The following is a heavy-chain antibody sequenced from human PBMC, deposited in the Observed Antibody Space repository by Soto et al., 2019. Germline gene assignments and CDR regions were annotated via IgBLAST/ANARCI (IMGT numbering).Heavy chain of an antibody. Sequence: GGSLRLSCAASGFTFSSYAMSWVRQAPGKGLEWVSAISGSGGSTYYADSVKGRFTISRDNSKNTLYLQMNSLRAEDTAVYYCASQFLTGDYYYYMDVWGKGTTVTVSS. CDR3: ASQFLTGDYYYYMDV. V-gene: IGHV3-23*01. D-gene: IGHD7-27*01. CDR1: GFTFSSYA. J-gene: IGHJ6*03. CDR2: ISGSGGST.